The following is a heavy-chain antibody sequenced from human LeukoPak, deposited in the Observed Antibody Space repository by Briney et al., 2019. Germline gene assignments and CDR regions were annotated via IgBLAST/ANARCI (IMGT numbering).Heavy chain of an antibody. D-gene: IGHD2-2*01. Sequence: PSETLSLTCGVYGGSFSGYYWSWLRQPQGKGLEWIGDINNSGRTNYNPSLKSRVTISVDPSKSQFSLRLSSMTAADTAVYYCARDRYCSSTSCNRYYYHGMDVWGQGTTVSVSS. CDR1: GGSFSGYY. CDR3: ARDRYCSSTSCNRYYYHGMDV. J-gene: IGHJ6*02. CDR2: INNSGRT. V-gene: IGHV4-34*01.